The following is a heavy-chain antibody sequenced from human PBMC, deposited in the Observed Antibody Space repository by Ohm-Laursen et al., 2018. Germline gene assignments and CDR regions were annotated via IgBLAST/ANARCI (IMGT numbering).Heavy chain of an antibody. Sequence: SETLSLTCAVSGYSVGITNWRAWIRPPPGKGLEWIGYMYYSGITYYNPSLKSRVTMSRDTSKNQGSLKLNSVTAVDTAMYYCATILPGTWYAFDMWGQGTMVTVSS. CDR3: ATILPGTWYAFDM. CDR1: GYSVGITNW. J-gene: IGHJ3*02. CDR2: MYYSGIT. D-gene: IGHD1-1*01. V-gene: IGHV4-28*01.